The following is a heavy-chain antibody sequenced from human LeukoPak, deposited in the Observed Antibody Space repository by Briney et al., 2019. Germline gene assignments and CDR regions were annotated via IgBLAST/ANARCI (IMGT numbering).Heavy chain of an antibody. D-gene: IGHD4-17*01. Sequence: SETLSLTCAVSGYSISSGYYWGWIREPPGKGLEWIGEINHSGSTNYNPSLKSRVTISVDTSKNQFSLKLSSVTAADTAVYYCARSDYGDYETFDYWGQGTLVTVSS. CDR1: GYSISSGYY. CDR3: ARSDYGDYETFDY. CDR2: INHSGST. V-gene: IGHV4-38-2*01. J-gene: IGHJ4*02.